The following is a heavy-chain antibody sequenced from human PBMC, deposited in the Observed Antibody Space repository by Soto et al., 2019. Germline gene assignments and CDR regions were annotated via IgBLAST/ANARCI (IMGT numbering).Heavy chain of an antibody. V-gene: IGHV3-23*01. J-gene: IGHJ3*02. CDR2: ISGSGGST. CDR3: AKELAYGGYEGAFDI. D-gene: IGHD5-12*01. Sequence: GGSLRLSCAASGFTFSSYAMSWVRQAPGKGLEWVSAISGSGGSTYYADSVKCRVTISRDNAKNTLYLQMNSLRAEDTAVYYCAKELAYGGYEGAFDIRGQETMVTVSS. CDR1: GFTFSSYA.